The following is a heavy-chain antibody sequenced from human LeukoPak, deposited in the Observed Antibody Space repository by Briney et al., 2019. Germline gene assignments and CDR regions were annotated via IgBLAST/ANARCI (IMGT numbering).Heavy chain of an antibody. D-gene: IGHD2-15*01. V-gene: IGHV1-2*02. CDR1: GYTFTGYY. CDR3: ARVPVVVAANPYFDY. J-gene: IGHJ4*02. Sequence: ASVKVSCKASGYTFTGYYMHWVRQAPGQGLEWMGWINPNSGGTNYAQKFQGRVTMTRDTSISTAYMELSRLRSDDTAVYYCARVPVVVAANPYFDYWGQGTLVTVSS. CDR2: INPNSGGT.